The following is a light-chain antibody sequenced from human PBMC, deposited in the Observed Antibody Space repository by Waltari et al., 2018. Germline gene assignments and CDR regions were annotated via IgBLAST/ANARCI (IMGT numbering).Light chain of an antibody. V-gene: IGKV3-11*01. CDR2: DAS. J-gene: IGKJ4*01. CDR1: QSVSSY. Sequence: IVLTQYPATLSLSPGERAILSCRARQSVSSYLAWYQQKPGQAPRLLIYDASNRATGIPARFSGSGSGTDFTLTSSSLEPEDFAVYYCQQRSDWPELTFGGGTKVEIK. CDR3: QQRSDWPELT.